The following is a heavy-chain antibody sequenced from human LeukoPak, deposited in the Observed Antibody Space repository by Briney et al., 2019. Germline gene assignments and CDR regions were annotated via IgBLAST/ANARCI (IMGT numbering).Heavy chain of an antibody. V-gene: IGHV3-30-3*01. CDR2: ISYDGSNK. D-gene: IGHD3-22*01. CDR3: ARALSPVITTAPFYYGMDV. J-gene: IGHJ6*02. Sequence: GGSLRLSCAASGFTFSSYAMHWVRQAPGKGLEWVAVISYDGSNKYYADSVKGRFTISRDNSKNTLYLQMNSLRAEDTAVYYCARALSPVITTAPFYYGMDVWGQGTTVTVSS. CDR1: GFTFSSYA.